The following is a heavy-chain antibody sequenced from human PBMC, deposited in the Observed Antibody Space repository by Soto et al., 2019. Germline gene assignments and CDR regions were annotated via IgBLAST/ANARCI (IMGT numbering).Heavy chain of an antibody. CDR1: GDTFTRYG. D-gene: IGHD3-3*01. Sequence: ASVNGSCNASGDTFTRYGISWARQAPGQGLEWMGWISPYNGNTNYAQKLQGRITMTTDTSTSTAYKELRSLRSDDTAVYYCASTLLLEGRRAYYYYYGLDVQRQRSTV. J-gene: IGHJ6*01. CDR2: ISPYNGNT. V-gene: IGHV1-18*04. CDR3: ASTLLLEGRRAYYYYYGLDV.